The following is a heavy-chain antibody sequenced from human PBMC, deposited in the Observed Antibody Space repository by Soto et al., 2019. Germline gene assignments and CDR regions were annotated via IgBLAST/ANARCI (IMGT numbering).Heavy chain of an antibody. CDR3: ARWILVAIHYFDY. Sequence: QLQLQESGPGLVKPSETLSLTCTVSGGSISNSNYYWGWIRQPPGKGLEWIGSIYYSGSTFYNPSLKSRVTLSVDTSKTHFSLKLSSVTAADTAVYYCARWILVAIHYFDYWGQGTLVTVSS. D-gene: IGHD3-22*01. CDR2: IYYSGST. CDR1: GGSISNSNYY. V-gene: IGHV4-39*02. J-gene: IGHJ4*02.